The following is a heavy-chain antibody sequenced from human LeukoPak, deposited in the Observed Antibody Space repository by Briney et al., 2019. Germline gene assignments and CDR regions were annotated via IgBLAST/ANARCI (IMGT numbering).Heavy chain of an antibody. J-gene: IGHJ4*02. Sequence: SETLSLTCTVSGDSISTSNSYWGWIRQPPGKGLEWIGSIYYSGNTYYNASLKSRVTISVDTSKNQFSLKLTSVTAADTAVYYCARGRYRTNPPRYCSGGSCYSAFDYWGQGTLVTVSS. D-gene: IGHD2-15*01. V-gene: IGHV4-39*01. CDR3: ARGRYRTNPPRYCSGGSCYSAFDY. CDR2: IYYSGNT. CDR1: GDSISTSNSY.